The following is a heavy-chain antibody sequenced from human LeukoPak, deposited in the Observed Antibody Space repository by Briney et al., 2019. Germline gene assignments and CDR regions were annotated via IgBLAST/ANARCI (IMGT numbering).Heavy chain of an antibody. CDR2: IYYSGST. CDR3: ARVDFWSGYYRQSEYYFDY. J-gene: IGHJ4*02. D-gene: IGHD3-3*01. V-gene: IGHV4-61*05. Sequence: SETLSLTCTVSGGSISSSSYFWGWIRQPPGKGLEWIGYIYYSGSTNYNPSLKSRVTISVDTSKNQFSLKLSSVTAADTAVYYCARVDFWSGYYRQSEYYFDYWGQGTLVTVSS. CDR1: GGSISSSSYF.